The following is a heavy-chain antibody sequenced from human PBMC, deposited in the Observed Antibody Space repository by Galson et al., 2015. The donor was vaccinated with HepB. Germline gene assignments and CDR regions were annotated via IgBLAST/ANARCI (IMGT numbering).Heavy chain of an antibody. Sequence: SLRLSCAASGFTFSSYDMSWVSQAPGKGLEWVSTISSSRGSTYYADSVKGRFTISRDNSKNTLYLQMNSLRAEDTAVYYCAKDEGSGYYDSSGYYYYYGMDVWGQGTTVTVSS. CDR3: AKDEGSGYYDSSGYYYYYGMDV. CDR1: GFTFSSYD. V-gene: IGHV3-23*01. D-gene: IGHD3-22*01. J-gene: IGHJ6*02. CDR2: ISSSRGST.